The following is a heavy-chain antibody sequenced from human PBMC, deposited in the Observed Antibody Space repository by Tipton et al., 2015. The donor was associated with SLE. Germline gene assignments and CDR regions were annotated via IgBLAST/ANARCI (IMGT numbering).Heavy chain of an antibody. V-gene: IGHV4-59*01. J-gene: IGHJ4*02. Sequence: TLSLTCTVSGGSISSYYWGWIRQPPGKGLEWIGYIYYSGSTNYNPSLKSRVTISVDTSKNQFSLRLSSVTAADTAVYYCARDANTITDYWGQGTLVTVSS. CDR3: ARDANTITDY. D-gene: IGHD3-9*01. CDR2: IYYSGST. CDR1: GGSISSYY.